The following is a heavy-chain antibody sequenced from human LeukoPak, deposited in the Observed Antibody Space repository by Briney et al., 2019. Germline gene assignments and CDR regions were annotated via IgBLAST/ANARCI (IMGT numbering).Heavy chain of an antibody. J-gene: IGHJ4*02. V-gene: IGHV1-2*02. CDR1: GYTFTGYY. CDR2: INPNSGGT. CDR3: ARHRNSQSTGAGDY. Sequence: GASVKVSCKASGYTFTGYYMHWVRQAPGQGLEWMGWINPNSGGTNYAQKFQGRVTMTWDTSITTAYMELTRVTSDDTATYYCARHRNSQSTGAGDYWGQGTLVTVPS. D-gene: IGHD1-26*01.